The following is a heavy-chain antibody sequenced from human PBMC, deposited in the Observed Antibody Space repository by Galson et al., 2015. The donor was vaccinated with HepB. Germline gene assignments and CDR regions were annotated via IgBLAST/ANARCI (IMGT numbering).Heavy chain of an antibody. CDR3: ARGGLGYLVVPAVYDAFDI. CDR1: GYTFTGYY. J-gene: IGHJ3*02. CDR2: INPNSGGT. V-gene: IGHV1-2*02. D-gene: IGHD2-2*01. Sequence: SVKVSCKASGYTFTGYYMHWVRQAPGQGLEWMGWINPNSGGTSYAQKFQGRVTMTRDTSISTAYMELSRLRSDDTAVYYCARGGLGYLVVPAVYDAFDIWGQGTMVTVSS.